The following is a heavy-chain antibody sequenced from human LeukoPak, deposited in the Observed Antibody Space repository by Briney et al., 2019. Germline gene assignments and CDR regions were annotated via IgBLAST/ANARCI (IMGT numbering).Heavy chain of an antibody. D-gene: IGHD5-12*01. CDR1: GYTFTSYY. J-gene: IGHJ4*02. V-gene: IGHV1-46*01. CDR2: INPSGGST. CDR3: ARANSGYDYGLDY. Sequence: ASVKVSCKASGYTFTSYYMRWVRQAPGQGLEWMGIINPSGGSTSYAQKFQGRVTMTRDMSTSTVYMELSSLRSEDTAVYYCARANSGYDYGLDYWGQGTLVTVSS.